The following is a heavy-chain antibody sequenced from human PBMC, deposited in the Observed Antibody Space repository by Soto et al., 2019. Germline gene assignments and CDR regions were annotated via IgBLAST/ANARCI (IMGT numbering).Heavy chain of an antibody. V-gene: IGHV5-51*01. CDR2: IYPGDSET. Sequence: GESLKISCKASGYDVARTWIGWVRQPPGKGLDWLGIIYPGDSETRYSPSFRGQVTISVDMSISTAYLQWSSLKSSDIAIYYCARLVGAYDSYFDHWGQGTRVTVSS. CDR3: ARLVGAYDSYFDH. D-gene: IGHD5-12*01. CDR1: GYDVARTW. J-gene: IGHJ4*02.